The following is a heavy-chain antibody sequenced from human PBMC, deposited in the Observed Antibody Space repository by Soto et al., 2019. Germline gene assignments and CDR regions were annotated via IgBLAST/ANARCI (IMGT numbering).Heavy chain of an antibody. D-gene: IGHD6-13*01. CDR2: INHSGST. CDR1: GGSFSGYY. Sequence: SETLSLTCAVYGGSFSGYYWSWIRQPPGKGLEWIGEINHSGSTNYNPSLKSRVTISVDTSKNQFSLKLSSVTAADTAVYYCARDGAIAAAGSPYYFDYWGQGTLVTVSS. J-gene: IGHJ4*02. V-gene: IGHV4-34*01. CDR3: ARDGAIAAAGSPYYFDY.